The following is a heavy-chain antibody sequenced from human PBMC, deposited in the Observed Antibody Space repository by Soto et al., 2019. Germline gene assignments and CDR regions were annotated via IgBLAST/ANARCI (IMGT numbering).Heavy chain of an antibody. J-gene: IGHJ6*02. CDR3: ARETYYDFWSGPYYGMDV. CDR1: GFTFSSYA. D-gene: IGHD3-3*01. CDR2: ISYDGSNK. V-gene: IGHV3-30-3*01. Sequence: PGGSLRLSCAASGFTFSSYAMHWVRQAPGKGLEWVAVISYDGSNKYYADSVKGRFTISRDNSKNTLYLQMNSLRAEDTAVYYCARETYYDFWSGPYYGMDVWGQGTTDTVSS.